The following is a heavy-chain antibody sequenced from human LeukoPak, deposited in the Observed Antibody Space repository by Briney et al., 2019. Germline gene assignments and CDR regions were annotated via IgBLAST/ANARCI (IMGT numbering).Heavy chain of an antibody. CDR2: IGWNSGSI. J-gene: IGHJ4*02. V-gene: IGHV3-9*01. CDR1: GFTFHDTA. D-gene: IGHD4-17*01. CDR3: AKDPSRDYEGST. Sequence: PGRSLRLSCTVSGFTFHDTAMHWVRQRPGQGLEWVSGIGWNSGSIGYADSVKGRFTISRDNAKNALYLQMNSLRTEDTAFYFCAKDPSRDYEGSTWGQGTLVTVSS.